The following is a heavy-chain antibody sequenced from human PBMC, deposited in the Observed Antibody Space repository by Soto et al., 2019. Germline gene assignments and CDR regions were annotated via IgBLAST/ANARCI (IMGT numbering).Heavy chain of an antibody. CDR1: GYSFTSYW. J-gene: IGHJ6*03. CDR2: IYPGDSDT. CDR3: ARQHYDILSSPDGNMDV. V-gene: IGHV5-51*01. Sequence: GESLKISCKGSGYSFTSYWIGWVRQMPGKGLEWMGIIYPGDSDTRYSPSFQGQVTISADKSISTAYLQWSSLKASDTAMYYCARQHYDILSSPDGNMDVWGKGTTVTVSS. D-gene: IGHD3-9*01.